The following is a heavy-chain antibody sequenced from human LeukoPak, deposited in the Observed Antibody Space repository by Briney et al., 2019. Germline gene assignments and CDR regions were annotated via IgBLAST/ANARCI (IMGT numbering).Heavy chain of an antibody. Sequence: GGSLRFSCAASGFTFSSYAMSWVRQAPGKGLEWVSAISGSGGSTYYADSVKGRFTISRDNSKNTLYLQMNSLRAEDTAVYYCAKDYAHDYGDYGWFDPWGQGTLVTVSS. CDR3: AKDYAHDYGDYGWFDP. J-gene: IGHJ5*02. V-gene: IGHV3-23*01. D-gene: IGHD4-17*01. CDR1: GFTFSSYA. CDR2: ISGSGGST.